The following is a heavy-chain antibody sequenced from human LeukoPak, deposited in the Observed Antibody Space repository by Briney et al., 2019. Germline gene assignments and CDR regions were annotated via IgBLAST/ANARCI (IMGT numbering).Heavy chain of an antibody. CDR1: GGSISSYY. Sequence: PSETLSLTCTVSGGSISSYYWSWIRQPPGKGLEWIGYIYYSGSTNYNPSLKSRVTISVDTSKNQFSLKLSSVTAADTAVYYCARGTSSYGSGSYVDWFDPWGQGTLVTVSS. D-gene: IGHD3-10*01. V-gene: IGHV4-59*01. CDR2: IYYSGST. CDR3: ARGTSSYGSGSYVDWFDP. J-gene: IGHJ5*02.